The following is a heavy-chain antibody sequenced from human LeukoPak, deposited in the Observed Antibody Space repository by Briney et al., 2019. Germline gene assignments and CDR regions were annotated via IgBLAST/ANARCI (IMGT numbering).Heavy chain of an antibody. D-gene: IGHD6-13*01. V-gene: IGHV3-30*18. J-gene: IGHJ4*02. CDR2: ISNDGSLK. CDR3: AKGHSSSWYFSY. Sequence: GGSLRLSCAASAFTVSANYMGWVRQAPGKGLEWVAVISNDGSLKFYADSVKDRFTISRDNSKNTLYLQMNSLRVEDTAVYYCAKGHSSSWYFSYWGQGTLVTVSS. CDR1: AFTVSANY.